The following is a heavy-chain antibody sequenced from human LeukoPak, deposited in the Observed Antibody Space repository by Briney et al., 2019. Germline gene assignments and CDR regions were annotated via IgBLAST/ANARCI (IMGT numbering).Heavy chain of an antibody. CDR3: ARVLEYSGSWNYFDY. V-gene: IGHV6-1*01. J-gene: IGHJ4*02. Sequence: SQTLSLTCAISGDSVSSNSAAWNWVRQSPSRGLEWLGRTYYRSKWYNDYAVSVKSRIIINPDTSKNQFSLHLNSVTPEGTAVYYCARVLEYSGSWNYFDYWGQGTLVTVSS. D-gene: IGHD6-13*01. CDR1: GDSVSSNSAA. CDR2: TYYRSKWYN.